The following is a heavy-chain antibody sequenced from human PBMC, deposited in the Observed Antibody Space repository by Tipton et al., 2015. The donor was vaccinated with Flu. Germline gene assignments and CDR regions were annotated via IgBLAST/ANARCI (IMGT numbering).Heavy chain of an antibody. V-gene: IGHV4-39*07. CDR1: GGSISSYTYY. CDR3: ASATAVTTSGMDV. J-gene: IGHJ6*02. CDR2: IYYSGDT. Sequence: LRLSCTVSGGSISSYTYYWGWIRQSPGTGLEWIGSIYYSGDTNYNPSLKSRVTISVDTSKNQFSLKLNSVTAADTAVYYCASATAVTTSGMDVWGQGTTVTVSS. D-gene: IGHD4-11*01.